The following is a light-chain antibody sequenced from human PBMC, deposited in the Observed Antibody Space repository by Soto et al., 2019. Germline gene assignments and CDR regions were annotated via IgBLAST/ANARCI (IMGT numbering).Light chain of an antibody. CDR3: QQYNDWPPIT. CDR1: QSVGNN. J-gene: IGKJ5*01. CDR2: YAS. Sequence: EVMMTQSPATLSVSPGERVTLSCRASQSVGNNLAWYQQKPGQTPRLLIYYASTRAAGIPARFSGSGSGTEFTLTISSLQSEDFALYYCQQYNDWPPITFGQGTRLEIK. V-gene: IGKV3-15*01.